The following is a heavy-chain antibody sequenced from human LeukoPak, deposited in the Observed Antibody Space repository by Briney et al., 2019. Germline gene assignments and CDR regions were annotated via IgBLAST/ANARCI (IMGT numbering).Heavy chain of an antibody. Sequence: ASVKVSCKASGYTFTSYGISWVRQAPGQGLEWMGWISAYNGNTNHAQKLQGRVTMTTDTSTSTAYMELSSLRSDDTAVYCCARRPHQDILTGYYTSGFDYWGQGTLATVPS. V-gene: IGHV1-18*04. CDR1: GYTFTSYG. D-gene: IGHD3-9*01. CDR2: ISAYNGNT. J-gene: IGHJ4*02. CDR3: ARRPHQDILTGYYTSGFDY.